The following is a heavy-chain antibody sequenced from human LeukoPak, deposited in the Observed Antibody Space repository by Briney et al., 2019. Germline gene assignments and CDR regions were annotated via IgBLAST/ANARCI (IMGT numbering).Heavy chain of an antibody. CDR1: GFTFSNYA. V-gene: IGHV3-23*01. Sequence: GSLRLSCAASGFTFSNYAMSWVRQAPGKGLEWVSAISGSGLRTYYADSVKGRFTISSDISKNTLYLQMDSLRAEDTAVYYCAKDRVTMIVVVAFDIWGQGTMVTVSS. CDR2: ISGSGLRT. D-gene: IGHD3-22*01. J-gene: IGHJ3*02. CDR3: AKDRVTMIVVVAFDI.